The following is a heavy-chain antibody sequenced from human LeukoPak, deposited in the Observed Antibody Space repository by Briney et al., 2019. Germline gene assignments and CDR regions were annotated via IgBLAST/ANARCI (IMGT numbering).Heavy chain of an antibody. CDR3: ARDFLDYYDSSGYYYGWFDP. J-gene: IGHJ5*02. CDR1: GFTFSSYS. D-gene: IGHD3-22*01. V-gene: IGHV3-21*04. Sequence: PGGSLRLSCAASGFTFSSYSMNWVRQAPGKGLEWVSFISSSSSYIYYADSMKGRFTISRDNAKNSLYLQMNSLRVEDTAVYYCARDFLDYYDSSGYYYGWFDPWGQGTLVTVSS. CDR2: ISSSSSYI.